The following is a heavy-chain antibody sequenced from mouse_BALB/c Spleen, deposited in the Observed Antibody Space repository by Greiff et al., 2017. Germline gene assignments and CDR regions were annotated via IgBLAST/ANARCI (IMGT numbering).Heavy chain of an antibody. D-gene: IGHD4-1*01. CDR3: TANWDYAMDY. Sequence: VKLQESGAELVRPGASVTLSCKASGYTFTDYEMHWVKQTPVHGLEWIGAIDPETGGTAYNQKFKGKATLTADKSSSTAYMELRSLTSEDSAVYYCTANWDYAMDYWGQGTSVTVSS. CDR2: IDPETGGT. J-gene: IGHJ4*01. CDR1: GYTFTDYE. V-gene: IGHV1-15*01.